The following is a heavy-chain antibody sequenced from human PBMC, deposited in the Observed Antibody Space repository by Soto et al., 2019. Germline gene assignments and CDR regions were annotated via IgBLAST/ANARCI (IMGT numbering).Heavy chain of an antibody. V-gene: IGHV1-18*04. D-gene: IGHD4-4*01. CDR3: ARVRSVTTPPGWFDP. CDR1: GYTFTSYG. J-gene: IGHJ5*02. CDR2: ISAYNGNT. Sequence: GASVKVSCKASGYTFTSYGISWVRQAPGQGLEWMGWISAYNGNTNYAQKLQGRVTMTTDTSTSTAYMELRSLRSDDTAVYYCARVRSVTTPPGWFDPWGQGTLVTVSS.